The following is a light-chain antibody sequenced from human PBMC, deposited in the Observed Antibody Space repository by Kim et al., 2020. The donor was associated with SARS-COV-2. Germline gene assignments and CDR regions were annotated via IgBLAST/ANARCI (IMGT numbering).Light chain of an antibody. V-gene: IGKV3-11*01. CDR3: QQRSSWYT. J-gene: IGKJ2*01. CDR2: DAS. CDR1: HNIANY. Sequence: EIVLTQSPATLSLSPGERATLSCRASHNIANYLAWYQHKPGQAPRLLIYDASKRDSGIPARFSGSGSGSDFTLTISSLEPEDFAVYYCQQRSSWYTFGQGTKLEI.